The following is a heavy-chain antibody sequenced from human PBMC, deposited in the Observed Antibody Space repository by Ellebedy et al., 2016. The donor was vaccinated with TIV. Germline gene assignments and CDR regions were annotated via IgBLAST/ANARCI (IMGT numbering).Heavy chain of an antibody. CDR2: INAGGERI. D-gene: IGHD6-13*01. CDR3: AGRAASWYSDNNWFDP. V-gene: IGHV3-48*02. Sequence: PGGSLRLSCAGPGFNFGDYSMNWVRQAPGKGLEWIPYINAGGERIYYADSVKGRFTISRDNARNILYLHMNSLRDEDTAVYYCAGRAASWYSDNNWFDPWGQGSPVTVSS. CDR1: GFNFGDYS. J-gene: IGHJ5*02.